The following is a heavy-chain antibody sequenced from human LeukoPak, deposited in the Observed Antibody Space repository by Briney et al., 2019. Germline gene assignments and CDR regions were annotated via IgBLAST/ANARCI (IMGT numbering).Heavy chain of an antibody. V-gene: IGHV3-30*02. CDR2: IRYDGSNK. CDR3: AADVLLWFGELTTNLELGY. CDR1: GFSLSTYY. D-gene: IGHD3-10*01. J-gene: IGHJ4*02. Sequence: GGSLRLSCAASGFSLSTYYMNWVRQAPGKGLEWVAFIRYDGSNKYYADSVKGRFTISRDNSKNTLYLQMNSLRAEDTAVYYCAADVLLWFGELTTNLELGYWGQGTLVTVSS.